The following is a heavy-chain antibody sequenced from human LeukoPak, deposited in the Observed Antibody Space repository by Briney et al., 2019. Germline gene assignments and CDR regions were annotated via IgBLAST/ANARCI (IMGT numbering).Heavy chain of an antibody. CDR1: GGSFSGYY. CDR3: ARRVATIMGGDVDY. Sequence: PSETLSLTCAVYGGSFSGYYWSWIRQPPGEGLEWIGEINHSGSTNYNPSLKSRVTISVDTSKNQFSLKLRSVTAADMAVYYCARRVATIMGGDVDYWGQGTLVTVSS. V-gene: IGHV4-34*01. J-gene: IGHJ4*02. D-gene: IGHD5-12*01. CDR2: INHSGST.